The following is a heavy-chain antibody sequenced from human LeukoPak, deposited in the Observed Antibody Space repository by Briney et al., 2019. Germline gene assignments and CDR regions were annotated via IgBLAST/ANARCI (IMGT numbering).Heavy chain of an antibody. V-gene: IGHV6-1*01. D-gene: IGHD5-18*01. CDR2: TYYRSEWYN. Sequence: SQTLSLTCAISGDSVSSNSAAWNWIRQSPSRGLEWLGRTYYRSEWYNDYAVSVKSRITINPDTSKNQFSLQLNSVTPEDTAVYYCARDILGRPNTAMVLNYYYMDVWGKGTTVTVSS. J-gene: IGHJ6*03. CDR1: GDSVSSNSAA. CDR3: ARDILGRPNTAMVLNYYYMDV.